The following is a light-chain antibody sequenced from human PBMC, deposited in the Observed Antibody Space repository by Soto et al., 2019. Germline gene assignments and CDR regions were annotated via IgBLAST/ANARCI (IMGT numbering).Light chain of an antibody. CDR1: SSDVGSYNL. V-gene: IGLV2-23*01. CDR3: CSYAGSRHV. J-gene: IGLJ1*01. Sequence: QSVLTQPASVSGSPGQSITISCTGTSSDVGSYNLVSWYQQHPGKGPKLMIYEGSKRPPGVPNRFSGSKSGNKASLKIFGLQAEDEADYYCCSYAGSRHVFGTGTKVTVL. CDR2: EGS.